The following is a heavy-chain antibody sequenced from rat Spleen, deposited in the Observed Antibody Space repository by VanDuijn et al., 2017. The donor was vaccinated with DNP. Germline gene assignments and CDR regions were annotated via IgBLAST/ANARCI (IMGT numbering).Heavy chain of an antibody. CDR2: IKAKSNNYAT. J-gene: IGHJ3*01. D-gene: IGHD1-9*01. Sequence: EVQVLESGGGLVQPGNSLKLSCATSGFTFSTAWMYWYRQFPEKRLEWVARIKAKSNNYATDYTESVKGRFTISRDDSKSSIYLQMNNLKEEDPAIYYCAWEHTMGITRVFAYWGQGTLVTVSS. V-gene: IGHV6-6*01. CDR3: AWEHTMGITRVFAY. CDR1: GFTFSTAW.